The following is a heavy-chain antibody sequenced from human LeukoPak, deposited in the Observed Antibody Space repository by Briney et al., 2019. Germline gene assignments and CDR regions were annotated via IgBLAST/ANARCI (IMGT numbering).Heavy chain of an antibody. V-gene: IGHV1-69*13. CDR2: IIPIFDTA. Sequence: ASVKVSCKVSGGTFSSYAISWVRQAPGQGLEWMGGIIPIFDTANYAQKFQHRVKITADESSSTAYMELISLRSEDTAVYYCARELTTGNGYAWGQGTLVTVSS. D-gene: IGHD5-12*01. CDR1: GGTFSSYA. J-gene: IGHJ4*02. CDR3: ARELTTGNGYA.